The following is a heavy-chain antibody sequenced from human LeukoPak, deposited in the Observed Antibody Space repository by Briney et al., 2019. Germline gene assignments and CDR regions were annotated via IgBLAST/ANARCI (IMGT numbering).Heavy chain of an antibody. J-gene: IGHJ6*02. CDR2: IYYSGST. CDR3: ARAPTLYCSGGSCYSGPEYYYYGMDV. CDR1: GGSISTFY. V-gene: IGHV4-59*12. D-gene: IGHD2-15*01. Sequence: SETLSLTCTVSGGSISTFYWSWLRQPPGKGLEWIGYIYYSGSTYYNPSLKSRVTISVDTSKNQFSLKLSSVTAADTAVYYCARAPTLYCSGGSCYSGPEYYYYGMDVWGQGTTVTVSS.